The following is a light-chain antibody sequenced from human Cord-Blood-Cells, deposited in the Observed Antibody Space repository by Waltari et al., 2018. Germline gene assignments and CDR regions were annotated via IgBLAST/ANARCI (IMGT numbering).Light chain of an antibody. CDR3: CSYAGSSTFV. CDR1: SSDVRSYNL. J-gene: IGLJ1*01. Sequence: QSALTQPASVSASPGQSITISCTGTSSDVRSYNLVSWYQQHPGKAPKLMIYEGSKRPSGVSNRFSGSKSGNTASLTISGLQAEDEADYYCCSYAGSSTFVFGTGTKVTVL. V-gene: IGLV2-23*03. CDR2: EGS.